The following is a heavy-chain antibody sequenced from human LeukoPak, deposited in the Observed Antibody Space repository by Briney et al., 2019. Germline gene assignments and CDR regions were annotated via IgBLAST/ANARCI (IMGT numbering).Heavy chain of an antibody. CDR3: ARLSSSSWFNYYYYYMDV. J-gene: IGHJ6*03. CDR2: INPNSGGT. V-gene: IGHV1-2*02. Sequence: ASVKVSCQASGYTFTGYYMHWLGQAPAQGLEWVGWINPNSGGTNYAQKLQGRVTMTTDTSTSTAYMELRSLRSDDTAVYYCARLSSSSWFNYYYYYMDVWGKGTTVTISS. D-gene: IGHD6-13*01. CDR1: GYTFTGYY.